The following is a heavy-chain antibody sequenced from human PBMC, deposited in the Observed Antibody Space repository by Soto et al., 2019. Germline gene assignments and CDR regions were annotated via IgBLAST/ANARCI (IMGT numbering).Heavy chain of an antibody. Sequence: GGSLRLSCAASGFTFSSYGMHWVRQAPGKGLEWVAVISYDGSNKYYADSVKGRFTISRDNSKNTLYLQMNSLRAEDTAVYYCAKDAGGPRYGYYMDVWGKGTTVTVSS. D-gene: IGHD1-1*01. CDR2: ISYDGSNK. CDR1: GFTFSSYG. J-gene: IGHJ6*03. V-gene: IGHV3-30*18. CDR3: AKDAGGPRYGYYMDV.